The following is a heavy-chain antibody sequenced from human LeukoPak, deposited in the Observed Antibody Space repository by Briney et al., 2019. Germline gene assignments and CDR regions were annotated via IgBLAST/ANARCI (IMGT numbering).Heavy chain of an antibody. CDR2: IYDSGST. J-gene: IGHJ3*02. D-gene: IGHD1-26*01. CDR1: GGSMSSYY. V-gene: IGHV4-59*08. CDR3: ARHGTSGIYRRPFDI. Sequence: SETLSLTCTVSGGSMSSYYWSWIRQPPGKGLEWIGYIYDSGSTNYSPSLKSRVTISVDTSNNQFSLKLNSVTAADTAVYYCARHGTSGIYRRPFDIWGQGTMVTVSS.